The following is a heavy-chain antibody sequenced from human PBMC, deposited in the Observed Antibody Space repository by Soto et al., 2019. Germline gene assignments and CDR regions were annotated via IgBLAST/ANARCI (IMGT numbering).Heavy chain of an antibody. V-gene: IGHV3-7*03. CDR3: ASHPPRGDYSKYATTY. CDR2: IKEDGSEK. J-gene: IGHJ4*02. CDR1: GFTFSTYW. D-gene: IGHD4-4*01. Sequence: GESLKISCAASGFTFSTYWMSWVRQVPGKGLEWVANIKEDGSEKYYVDSVRGRFAISRDNARHSLYLQMNSLRADDTAVYYCASHPPRGDYSKYATTYWGQGTLVTV.